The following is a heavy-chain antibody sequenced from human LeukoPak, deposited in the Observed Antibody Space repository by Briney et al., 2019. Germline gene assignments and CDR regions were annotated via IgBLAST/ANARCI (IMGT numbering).Heavy chain of an antibody. CDR1: GFTFSMYN. J-gene: IGHJ3*02. CDR2: ISGSGGST. D-gene: IGHD3-10*01. V-gene: IGHV3-23*01. Sequence: PGGSLRLSCVASGFTFSMYNMNWVRQAPGKGLEWVSAISGSGGSTYYADSVKGRFTISRDNSKNTLYLQMNSLRAEDTAVYYCAKGGDDAFDIWGQGTMVTVSS. CDR3: AKGGDDAFDI.